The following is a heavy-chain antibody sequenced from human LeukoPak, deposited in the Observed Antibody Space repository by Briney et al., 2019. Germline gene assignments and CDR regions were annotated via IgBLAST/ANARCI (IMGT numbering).Heavy chain of an antibody. D-gene: IGHD3-22*01. V-gene: IGHV3-64D*06. CDR1: GFTFSLYA. CDR3: AYSSGYYH. Sequence: PGGSLRLSCSASGFTFSLYAMHWVRQAPGRGLEYVSAITSNGGSTYYADSVKGRFTISRDNSKNTLYLHMSTLRPEDTAVYYCAYSSGYYHWGQGTLVTASS. J-gene: IGHJ1*01. CDR2: ITSNGGST.